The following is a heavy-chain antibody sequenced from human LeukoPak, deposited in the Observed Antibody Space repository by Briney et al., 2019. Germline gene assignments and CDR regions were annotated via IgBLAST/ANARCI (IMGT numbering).Heavy chain of an antibody. D-gene: IGHD3-22*01. CDR1: GFTFSSHG. V-gene: IGHV3-21*01. CDR2: IRGDGVTT. J-gene: IGHJ4*02. Sequence: GSLRLSCAASGFTFSSHGMNWVRQAPGKGLEWVSGIRGDGVTTYYADSVKGRFTISRDNAKNSLYLQMNSLRAEDTAVYYCARSSGYYSWDFDYWGQGTLVTVSS. CDR3: ARSSGYYSWDFDY.